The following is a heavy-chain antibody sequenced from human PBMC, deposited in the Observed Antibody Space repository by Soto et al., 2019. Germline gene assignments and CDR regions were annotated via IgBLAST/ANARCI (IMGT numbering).Heavy chain of an antibody. CDR3: ARVSLLELRSSPS. D-gene: IGHD1-7*01. J-gene: IGHJ5*02. CDR2: ISAYNGNT. Sequence: ASVKVSCKASGYTFTSYGISWARQAPGQGLEWMGWISAYNGNTNYAQKLQGRVTMTTDTSTGTAYMELRSLRSDDTAVYYCARVSLLELRSSPSWGQGTLVTVSS. V-gene: IGHV1-18*04. CDR1: GYTFTSYG.